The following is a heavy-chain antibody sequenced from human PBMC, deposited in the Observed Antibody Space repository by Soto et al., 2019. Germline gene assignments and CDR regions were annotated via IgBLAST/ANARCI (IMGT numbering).Heavy chain of an antibody. CDR1: GFTFSNAW. J-gene: IGHJ4*02. D-gene: IGHD3-3*01. Sequence: GGSLRLSCAASGFTFSNAWMSWVRQAPGKGLEWVGRIKSKTDGGTTDYAAPVKGRFTISRDDSKNTLYLQMNSLKTEDTAVYYCTTDWTIFGVVIEAHWGQGTLVTVSS. CDR3: TTDWTIFGVVIEAH. V-gene: IGHV3-15*01. CDR2: IKSKTDGGTT.